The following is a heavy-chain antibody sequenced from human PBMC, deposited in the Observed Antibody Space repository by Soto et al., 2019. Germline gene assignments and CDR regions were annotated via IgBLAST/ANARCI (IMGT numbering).Heavy chain of an antibody. V-gene: IGHV4-30-2*01. D-gene: IGHD3-3*01. CDR3: ARGEFSGGVV. J-gene: IGHJ4*02. Sequence: QLQLQVSGSGLVKPSQTLSLTCAVSGGSISSGGNSWSWIRQPPGKGTEWIGYIYHSGTTYYNPSLKRRVTISVDRSKNQFSLNLTSVTAADTAVYYCARGEFSGGVVWGQGTLVTVSS. CDR1: GGSISSGGNS. CDR2: IYHSGTT.